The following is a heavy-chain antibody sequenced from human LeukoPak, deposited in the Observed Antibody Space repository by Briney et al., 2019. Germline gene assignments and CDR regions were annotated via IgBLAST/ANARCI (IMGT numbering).Heavy chain of an antibody. D-gene: IGHD2-15*01. J-gene: IGHJ6*02. Sequence: SETLSLTCTVSGGSISSYYWSWIRQPPGNGLEWIGYIYYSGTTNYNPSLKSRVTISVDTSKNQFSLKLSSVTAADTAVYYCARLTCSGSCYSTYYYYGMDVWGQGTTVTVSS. CDR3: ARLTCSGSCYSTYYYYGMDV. V-gene: IGHV4-59*01. CDR1: GGSISSYY. CDR2: IYYSGTT.